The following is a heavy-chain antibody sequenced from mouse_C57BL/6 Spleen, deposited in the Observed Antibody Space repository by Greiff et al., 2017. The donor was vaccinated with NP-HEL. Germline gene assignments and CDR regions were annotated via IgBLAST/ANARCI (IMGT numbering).Heavy chain of an antibody. J-gene: IGHJ3*01. CDR1: GYSITSGYD. V-gene: IGHV3-1*01. Sequence: EVKLQESGPGMVKPSQSLSLTCTVTGYSITSGYDWHWIRHFPGNKLEWMGYISYSGSTNYNPSLKSRISITHDTSKNHFFLKLNSVTTEDTATYYCARAYYSNSGFAYWGQGTLVTVSA. CDR2: ISYSGST. CDR3: ARAYYSNSGFAY. D-gene: IGHD2-5*01.